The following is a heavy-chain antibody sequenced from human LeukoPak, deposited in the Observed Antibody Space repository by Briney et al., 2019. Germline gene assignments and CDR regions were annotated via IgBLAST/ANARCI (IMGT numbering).Heavy chain of an antibody. CDR2: FDPEDGET. CDR3: ATSWVQLWSTGGGLDY. Sequence: GGSLRLSCAASGFTFSSYGMHWVRQAPGKGLEWMGGFDPEDGETIYAQKFQGRVTMTEDTSTDTAYMELSSLRSEDTAVYYCATSWVQLWSTGGGLDYWGQGTLVTVSS. V-gene: IGHV1-24*01. D-gene: IGHD5-18*01. CDR1: GFTFSSYG. J-gene: IGHJ4*02.